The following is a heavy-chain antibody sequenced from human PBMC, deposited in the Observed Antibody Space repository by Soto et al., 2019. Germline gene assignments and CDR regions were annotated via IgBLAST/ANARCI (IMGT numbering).Heavy chain of an antibody. CDR3: ARLTVTTSDDAFDI. Sequence: EVQLLESGGGLVQPGGSLRLSCAASGFTFSSYAMSWVRQAPGKGLEWVSVISGSGATTYYADSVKGRFTISTDNSKNTLYLQRNSLRAEDTAVYYCARLTVTTSDDAFDIRGQGTMVTVSS. CDR1: GFTFSSYA. D-gene: IGHD4-17*01. V-gene: IGHV3-23*01. J-gene: IGHJ3*02. CDR2: ISGSGATT.